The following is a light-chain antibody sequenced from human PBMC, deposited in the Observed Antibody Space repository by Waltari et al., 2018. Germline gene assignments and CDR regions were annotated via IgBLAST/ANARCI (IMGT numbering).Light chain of an antibody. CDR1: QGISSY. Sequence: TCRASQGISSYLACYQKKPRKAPKLLIYAASTLQSEVPSRFSGSGAGTDFTLTISSRQTEDFATYYCQKLNSYPLTFGGGTKVEIK. V-gene: IGKV1-9*01. CDR3: QKLNSYPLT. J-gene: IGKJ4*01. CDR2: AAS.